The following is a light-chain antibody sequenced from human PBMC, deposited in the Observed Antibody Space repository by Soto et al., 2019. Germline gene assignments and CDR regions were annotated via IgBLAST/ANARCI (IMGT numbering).Light chain of an antibody. CDR2: EGS. CDR3: CSYAGSSTVV. V-gene: IGLV2-23*01. CDR1: SSDVGSYNL. J-gene: IGLJ2*01. Sequence: QSALTQPASVSGSPGQSITISCTGTSSDVGSYNLVSWYQQHPGKAPKLIIYEGSKRPSGVSNRFSGSKSGTTASLTISGLQAEEEADYYCCSYAGSSTVVFGGGTKVTVL.